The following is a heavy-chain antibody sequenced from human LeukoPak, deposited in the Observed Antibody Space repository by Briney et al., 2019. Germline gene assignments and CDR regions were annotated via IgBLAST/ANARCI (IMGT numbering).Heavy chain of an antibody. CDR2: INHSGST. J-gene: IGHJ4*02. D-gene: IGHD3-3*01. Sequence: SETLSLTCAVYGGSFSGYYWSWIRQPPGKGLEWIGEINHSGSTYYNPSLKSRVTISVDTSKNQFSLKLSSVTAADTAVYYCARARTTIFGVVIKFDYWGQGTLVTVSS. CDR3: ARARTTIFGVVIKFDY. CDR1: GGSFSGYY. V-gene: IGHV4-34*01.